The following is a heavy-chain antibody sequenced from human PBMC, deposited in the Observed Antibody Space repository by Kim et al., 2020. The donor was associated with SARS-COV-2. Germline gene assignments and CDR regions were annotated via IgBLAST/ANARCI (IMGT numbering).Heavy chain of an antibody. CDR3: ARGRRYFDWLSPEYFFDY. Sequence: SETLSLTCAVYGGSFSGYYWSWIRQPPGKGLEWIGEINHSGSTNYNPSLKSRVTISVDTSKNQFSLKLSSVTAADTAVYYCARGRRYFDWLSPEYFFDYWGQGTLVTVSS. CDR2: INHSGST. CDR1: GGSFSGYY. D-gene: IGHD3-9*01. J-gene: IGHJ4*02. V-gene: IGHV4-34*01.